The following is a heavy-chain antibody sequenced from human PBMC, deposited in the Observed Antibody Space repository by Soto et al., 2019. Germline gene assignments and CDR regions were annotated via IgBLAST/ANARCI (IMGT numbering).Heavy chain of an antibody. CDR3: AAYPTRGFIRGDEHYYYGMDV. V-gene: IGHV1-58*01. CDR1: GFTFTSSA. Sequence: QMQLVQSGPEVKKPGTSVKVSCKASGFTFTSSAVQWVRQARGQRLEWIGWIVVGSGNTKYAQKFQERVTITRDMSTSTAYMELSGLRSEDTAVYYCAAYPTRGFIRGDEHYYYGMDVWGQGTTVTVSS. D-gene: IGHD3-10*01. CDR2: IVVGSGNT. J-gene: IGHJ6*02.